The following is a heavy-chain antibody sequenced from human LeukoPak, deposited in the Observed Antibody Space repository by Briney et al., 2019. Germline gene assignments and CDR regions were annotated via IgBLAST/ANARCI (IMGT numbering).Heavy chain of an antibody. D-gene: IGHD3-10*02. CDR1: GFIFSSYS. CDR3: TKLQPMFGYLS. V-gene: IGHV3-48*01. J-gene: IGHJ5*02. Sequence: GGSLRLSCAASGFIFSSYSMNWVRQAPGKGLEWVSYISSSSTTIKYADAVKGRFTIFRDKAKNSLYLQMSNLRAEDTAVYYCTKLQPMFGYLSWGQGTLVTVSS. CDR2: ISSSSTTI.